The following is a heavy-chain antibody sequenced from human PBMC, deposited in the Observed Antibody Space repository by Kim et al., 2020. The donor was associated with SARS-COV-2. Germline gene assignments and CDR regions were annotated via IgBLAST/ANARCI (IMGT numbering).Heavy chain of an antibody. CDR3: ARTLHPRGLDY. Sequence: ATNDQKFQGRVTITAEESTSTAYMELSSLRSEDTAVYYCARTLHPRGLDYWGQGTLVTVSS. J-gene: IGHJ4*02. D-gene: IGHD1-26*01. V-gene: IGHV1-69*01. CDR2: A.